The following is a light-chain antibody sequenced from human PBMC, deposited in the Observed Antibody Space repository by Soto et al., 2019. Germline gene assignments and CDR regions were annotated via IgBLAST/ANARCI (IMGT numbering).Light chain of an antibody. J-gene: IGLJ2*01. Sequence: SYELTQTPSVSVSPGQTPILTCAGENIGSKSVHWYQQKPGQAPVLVVHDDDDRPSGIPERFSGSKSGDMATLTISRVEAGDEADYYCQVWDGLSEPVVFGGGTKRTVL. CDR1: NIGSKS. V-gene: IGLV3-21*02. CDR3: QVWDGLSEPVV. CDR2: DDD.